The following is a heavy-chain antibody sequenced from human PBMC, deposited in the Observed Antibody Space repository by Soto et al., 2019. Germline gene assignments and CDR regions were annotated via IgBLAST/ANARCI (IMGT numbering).Heavy chain of an antibody. V-gene: IGHV4-31*03. CDR2: IYYSGST. D-gene: IGHD5-18*01. Sequence: SETLSLTCTVSGGSISSGGYYWSWIRQHPGKGLEWIGYIYYSGSTYYNPALKSRVTISVDMSKNQFSLKVSAVTAADTAVDYGARIRGYSYGYAVGVSDGPQKQDYWGQGTLVTVSS. CDR3: ARIRGYSYGYAVGVSDGPQKQDY. CDR1: GGSISSGGYY. J-gene: IGHJ4*02.